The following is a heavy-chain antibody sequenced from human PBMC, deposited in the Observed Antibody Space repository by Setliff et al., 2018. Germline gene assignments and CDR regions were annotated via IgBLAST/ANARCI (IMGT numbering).Heavy chain of an antibody. V-gene: IGHV3-11*04. CDR1: GFTFSDYY. D-gene: IGHD1-1*01. J-gene: IGHJ6*03. Sequence: PGGSLRLSCAASGFTFSDYYMSWIRQAPGKGLEWVSYITSSGTTTFYTDSVKGRFAISRDNARNSLFLQINSLRVEDTAVYYCARQYNDYYYYYMDVWGRGTTVTVSS. CDR3: ARQYNDYYYYYMDV. CDR2: ITSSGTTT.